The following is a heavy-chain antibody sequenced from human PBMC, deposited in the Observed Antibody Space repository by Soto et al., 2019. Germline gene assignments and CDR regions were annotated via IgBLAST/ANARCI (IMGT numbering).Heavy chain of an antibody. CDR1: GGTFSSYA. Sequence: QVQLVQSGAEVKKPGSSVKVSCKASGGTFSSYAISWVRQAPGQGLEWMGGIIPIFGTANYAQKFQGRVTITADESTSTAYMELSSLRSEDTAVYYCARHEVQQLVLRNYYYDGMDVWGQGTTVTVSS. CDR3: ARHEVQQLVLRNYYYDGMDV. CDR2: IIPIFGTA. J-gene: IGHJ6*02. V-gene: IGHV1-69*01. D-gene: IGHD6-13*01.